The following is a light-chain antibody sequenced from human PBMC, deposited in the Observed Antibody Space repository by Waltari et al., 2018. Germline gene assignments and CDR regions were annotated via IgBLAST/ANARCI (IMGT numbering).Light chain of an antibody. Sequence: DIQMTPSPSTLSASVGDRVTITCRASQSISYWLAWYQQKPGKAPKLLIYDVSSLESGVPSRFSGSGSGTDFTLTINSLQPEDFATYYCQQYNSYPYTFGQGTKLEIK. CDR1: QSISYW. J-gene: IGKJ2*01. CDR2: DVS. V-gene: IGKV1-5*01. CDR3: QQYNSYPYT.